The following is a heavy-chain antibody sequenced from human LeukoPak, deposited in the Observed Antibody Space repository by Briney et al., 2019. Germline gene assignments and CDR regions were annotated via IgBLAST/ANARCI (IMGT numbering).Heavy chain of an antibody. CDR1: GGSISSSNW. D-gene: IGHD3-22*01. CDR3: ARDRSPRHYYDTSDYHGAADY. Sequence: SETLSLTRTVSGGSISSSNWWSWVRQPPGKGLEWIGEIYHSGSTNYNPSLKSRVTISVDKSKNQFSLKLSSATAADTAVYYCARDRSPRHYYDTSDYHGAADYWGQGTLVTVSP. V-gene: IGHV4-4*02. CDR2: IYHSGST. J-gene: IGHJ4*02.